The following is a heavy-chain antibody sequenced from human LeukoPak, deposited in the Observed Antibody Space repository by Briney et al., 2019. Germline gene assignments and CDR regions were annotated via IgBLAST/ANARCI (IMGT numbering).Heavy chain of an antibody. D-gene: IGHD1-26*01. CDR2: ISLSSTYI. Sequence: PGGSLRLSCAASGFTFTNYAFNWDRQAPGKGLEWVSSISLSSTYIYYADSVKGRFTISRDNAKNSLYLQMNSLRAEDTAVYYCTSFPWDLRPTWGQGTLVSVAS. V-gene: IGHV3-21*01. CDR1: GFTFTNYA. J-gene: IGHJ4*02. CDR3: TSFPWDLRPT.